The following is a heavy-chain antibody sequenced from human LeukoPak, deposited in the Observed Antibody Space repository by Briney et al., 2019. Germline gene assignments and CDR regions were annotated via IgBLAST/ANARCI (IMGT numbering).Heavy chain of an antibody. CDR1: GFTFTSDYA. CDR2: ISGSGGST. D-gene: IGHD5-18*01. V-gene: IGHV3-23*01. J-gene: IGHJ6*02. CDR3: ARDFGYSYGSYGMDV. Sequence: GSLRLSCAATGFTFTSDYAMSWVRQAPGEGLEWVSGISGSGGSTYYADSVKGRFTISRDNSKNTLYLQMNSLRAEDTAVYYCARDFGYSYGSYGMDVWGQGTTVTVSS.